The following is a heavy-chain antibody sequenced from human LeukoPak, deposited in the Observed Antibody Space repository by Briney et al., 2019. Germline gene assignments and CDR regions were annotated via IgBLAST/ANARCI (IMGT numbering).Heavy chain of an antibody. V-gene: IGHV4-34*01. D-gene: IGHD6-13*01. CDR1: GGSFSGYY. J-gene: IGHJ4*02. CDR2: INHSGST. Sequence: PSETLSLTCAVYGGSFSGYYWSWIRQPPGKGLEWIGEINHSGSTNYNPSLKSRVTISVDTSKNQFSLKLSSVTAVDTAVYYCARALYSSSWYGIDYWGQGTLVTVSS. CDR3: ARALYSSSWYGIDY.